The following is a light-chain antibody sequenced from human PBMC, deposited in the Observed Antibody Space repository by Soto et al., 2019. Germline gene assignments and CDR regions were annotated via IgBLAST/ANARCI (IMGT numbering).Light chain of an antibody. V-gene: IGKV1-5*01. Sequence: DIQMTQSPSTLSASVGDRVTITCRASQSISSWLAWYQQKPGKAPKLLIYDASSLESGVPSRFRGSGSGTEFTLTISSLQPDDFATYYCKQYNSYPTWTFGQGTKVESK. CDR1: QSISSW. J-gene: IGKJ1*01. CDR3: KQYNSYPTWT. CDR2: DAS.